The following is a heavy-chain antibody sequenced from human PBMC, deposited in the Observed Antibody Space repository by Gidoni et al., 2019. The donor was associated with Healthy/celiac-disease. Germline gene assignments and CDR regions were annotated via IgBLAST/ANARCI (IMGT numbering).Heavy chain of an antibody. CDR2: IYYSGST. V-gene: IGHV4-59*08. CDR1: GGSISSYY. Sequence: QVQLQESGPGLVKPSETLSLTCTVSGGSISSYYWSWLRQPPGKGLEWIGYIYYSGSTNYNPSLKSRVTISVDTSKNQFSLKLSSVTAADTAVYYCARQGYCTGGVCYTTLGVDAFDIWGQGTMVTVSS. CDR3: ARQGYCTGGVCYTTLGVDAFDI. J-gene: IGHJ3*02. D-gene: IGHD2-8*02.